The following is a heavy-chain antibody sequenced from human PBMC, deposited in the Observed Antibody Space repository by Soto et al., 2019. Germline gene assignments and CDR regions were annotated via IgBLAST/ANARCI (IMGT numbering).Heavy chain of an antibody. CDR3: AREDPRGSGWYHWFGP. J-gene: IGHJ5*02. CDR1: GYTFTRYA. CDR2: INIGNGVP. Sequence: QVHFVQSGAEVKKPGASVMLSCKASGYTFTRYAMHWVRQAPGQSLEWMGWINIGNGVPKYSQKFQGRVIFTRDTSASTAYMERSGLTSEDTAVYYCAREDPRGSGWYHWFGPWGQGTLVTVSS. D-gene: IGHD6-19*01. V-gene: IGHV1-3*04.